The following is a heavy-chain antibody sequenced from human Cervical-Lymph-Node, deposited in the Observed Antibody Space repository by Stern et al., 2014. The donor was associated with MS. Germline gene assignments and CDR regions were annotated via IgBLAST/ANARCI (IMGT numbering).Heavy chain of an antibody. CDR3: ATSTGYFLLEYYFDY. CDR2: IYPGDSDT. J-gene: IGHJ4*02. Sequence: EVQLVESGAEVKKPGESLKISCQGSGYSFTSSWIGWVRQMPGKGLEWMGIIYPGDSDTRYKPSFQGQVTISADKSVSTAYLQWSSLKASDTAMYYCATSTGYFLLEYYFDYWGQGTLVTVSS. D-gene: IGHD2-8*02. CDR1: GYSFTSSW. V-gene: IGHV5-51*01.